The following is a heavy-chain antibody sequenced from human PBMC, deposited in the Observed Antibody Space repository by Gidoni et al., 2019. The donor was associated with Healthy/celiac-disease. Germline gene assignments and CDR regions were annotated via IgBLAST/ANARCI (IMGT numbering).Heavy chain of an antibody. V-gene: IGHV4-31*03. Sequence: QVQLQESGPGLVKPSQTLSLTCTVSGGSISSGGYYWCWIRQHPGKGLEWIGYIYYSGSTYYNPSLKSRVTISVDTAKNQFSLKLSAVTAADTAVYYCARGGGTYYFDYWGQGTLVTGSS. CDR2: IYYSGST. D-gene: IGHD3-16*01. J-gene: IGHJ4*02. CDR3: ARGGGTYYFDY. CDR1: GGSISSGGYY.